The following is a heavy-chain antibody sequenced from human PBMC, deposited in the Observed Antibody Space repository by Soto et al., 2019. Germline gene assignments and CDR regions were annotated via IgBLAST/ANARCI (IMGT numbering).Heavy chain of an antibody. CDR2: INAGNGNT. CDR3: ARDGTSYSSSWYFALTGFDP. Sequence: GASVKVSCKASGYTFTSYAMHWVRQAPGQRLEWMGWINAGNGNTKYSQKFQGRVTITRDTSASTAYMELSSLRSEDTAVYYCARDGTSYSSSWYFALTGFDPWGQGTLVTVSS. V-gene: IGHV1-3*01. D-gene: IGHD6-13*01. CDR1: GYTFTSYA. J-gene: IGHJ5*02.